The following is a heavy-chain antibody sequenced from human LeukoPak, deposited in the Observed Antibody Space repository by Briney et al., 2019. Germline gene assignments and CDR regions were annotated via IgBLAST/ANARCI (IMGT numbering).Heavy chain of an antibody. CDR1: GGSISSLY. J-gene: IGHJ4*02. V-gene: IGHV4-59*01. CDR3: ARGSGSYYGNFDY. D-gene: IGHD1-26*01. Sequence: SETLSLTCSVSGGSISSLYWSWIRQPPGKGLEWIGYIYYSGSTNYNPSLKSRVTISVDTSKNQFSLKLSSVTAADTAVYYCARGSGSYYGNFDYWGQGTLVTVSS. CDR2: IYYSGST.